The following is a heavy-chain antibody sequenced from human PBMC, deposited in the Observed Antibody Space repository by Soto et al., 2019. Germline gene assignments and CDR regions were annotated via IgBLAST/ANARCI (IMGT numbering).Heavy chain of an antibody. CDR3: VTDRDYSKAY. J-gene: IGHJ4*02. CDR2: IKEDGSDK. V-gene: IGHV3-7*01. D-gene: IGHD4-4*01. CDR1: GFTFSNYW. Sequence: GGSLRLSCAASGFTFSNYWMNWVRQAPGKGLEWVANIKEDGSDKHYVDSVKGRFTISRDNPKNLLFLQMNSMRAEDTAVYYCVTDRDYSKAYWAQGTLVTVSS.